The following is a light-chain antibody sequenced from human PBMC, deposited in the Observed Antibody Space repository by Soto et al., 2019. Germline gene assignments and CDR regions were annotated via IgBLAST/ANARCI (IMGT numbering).Light chain of an antibody. CDR1: MSNIRYNY. J-gene: IGLJ3*02. CDR3: ASWDDKMGGVL. CDR2: KDH. V-gene: IGLV1-47*01. Sequence: QSVLTQPPSASGSPGQSLTISCSCCMSNIRYNYVFWYQQFPGTAPKVLIFKDHQRPSGVPDRFAGSRSGTSASLVITGLRSEDEAQYFCASWDDKMGGVLFGGGTKVTVL.